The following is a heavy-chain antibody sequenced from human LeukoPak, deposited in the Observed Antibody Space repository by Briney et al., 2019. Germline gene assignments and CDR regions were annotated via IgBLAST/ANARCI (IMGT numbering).Heavy chain of an antibody. CDR2: INPNSGGT. J-gene: IGHJ4*02. CDR1: GYTFTGFY. V-gene: IGHV1-2*04. CDR3: ARGITGTTFPDY. Sequence: ASVKVSCKASGYTFTGFYMHWVRQAPGQGLEWMGWINPNSGGTNYAQKFQGWVTMTRDTSISTAYMELSRLRSDDTAVYYCARGITGTTFPDYWGKGTLVTVSS. D-gene: IGHD1-20*01.